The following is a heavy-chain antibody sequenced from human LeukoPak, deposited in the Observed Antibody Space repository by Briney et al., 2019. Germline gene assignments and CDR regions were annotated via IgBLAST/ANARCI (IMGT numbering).Heavy chain of an antibody. V-gene: IGHV3-30*18. Sequence: PGGSLRLSCAASGFTFSSYGMHWVRQAPGKGLEWVAVILYDGSNKYYADSVKGRFTISRDNPKNTLYPQMNSLRAEDTAVYHCAKDFYYGSTQDYYYGMDVWGQGTTVTVSS. CDR1: GFTFSSYG. J-gene: IGHJ6*02. D-gene: IGHD3-10*01. CDR3: AKDFYYGSTQDYYYGMDV. CDR2: ILYDGSNK.